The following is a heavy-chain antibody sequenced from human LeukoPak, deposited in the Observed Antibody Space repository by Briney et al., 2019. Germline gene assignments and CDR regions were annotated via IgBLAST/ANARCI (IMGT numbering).Heavy chain of an antibody. CDR2: IYTSGST. D-gene: IGHD3-22*01. J-gene: IGHJ4*02. V-gene: IGHV4-4*07. CDR3: ARDRYYYDSSGYSTFDY. CDR1: GYSISSGNY. Sequence: SETLSLTCSVSGYSISSGNYWSWIRQPAGKGLEWIGRIYTSGSTNYNPSLKSRVTMSVDTSKNQFSLKLSSVTAADTAVYYCARDRYYYDSSGYSTFDYWGQGTLVTVSS.